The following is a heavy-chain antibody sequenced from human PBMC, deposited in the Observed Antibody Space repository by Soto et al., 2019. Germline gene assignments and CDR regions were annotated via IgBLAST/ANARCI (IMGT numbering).Heavy chain of an antibody. V-gene: IGHV3-48*01. Sequence: GGSLRLSCAASGFTFRTYSMNWVRRAPGKGLEWVSYISSVSTNTYYADSVKGRFTISRDNAENSLYLQMNSLRAEDTAVYYCTRAVGELSSFDSWGQGTLVTVSS. CDR1: GFTFRTYS. CDR2: ISSVSTNT. CDR3: TRAVGELSSFDS. D-gene: IGHD3-16*02. J-gene: IGHJ4*02.